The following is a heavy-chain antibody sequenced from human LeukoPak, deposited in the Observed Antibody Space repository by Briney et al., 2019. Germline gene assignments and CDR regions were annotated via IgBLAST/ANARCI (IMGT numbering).Heavy chain of an antibody. CDR2: MNPNSGDT. J-gene: IGHJ4*02. Sequence: GSSVKVSCLASGYTFTSYDIHWVRPATGQGLEWMGWMNPNSGDTGYAQKFQGRVTMIRNTFISPVYLELGSLKPRDPAVFFCARSITSIIEVVSYLYYFDYWGQGTLVTVSS. CDR3: ARSITSIIEVVSYLYYFDY. D-gene: IGHD3-3*01. V-gene: IGHV1-8*01. CDR1: GYTFTSYD.